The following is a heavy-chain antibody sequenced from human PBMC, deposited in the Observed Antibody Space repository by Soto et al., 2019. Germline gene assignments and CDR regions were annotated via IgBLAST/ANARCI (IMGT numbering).Heavy chain of an antibody. D-gene: IGHD6-19*01. CDR2: IVVGSGNT. CDR3: AAAEGGPMAGAY. CDR1: GFTFTRSA. V-gene: IGHV1-58*01. Sequence: ASVKVSCKASGFTFTRSAVQWVRQARGQRLEWIGWIVVGSGNTNYAQKFQERVTITRDMSTSTAYMELSSLRSEDTAVYYCAAAEGGPMAGAYWGQGTLVTVSS. J-gene: IGHJ4*02.